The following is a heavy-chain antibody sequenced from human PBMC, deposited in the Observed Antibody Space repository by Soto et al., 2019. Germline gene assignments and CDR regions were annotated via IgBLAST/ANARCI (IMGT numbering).Heavy chain of an antibody. CDR2: ISYDGSNK. J-gene: IGHJ4*02. Sequence: QVQLVESGGGVVQPGRSLRLSYAASGFTFISYGMHWVGQAPGKGLEWVAVISYDGSNKYYADSVQGRFTISRDNSKNTLYLQMNSLRAEDTAVYYCAKASIGPSYFDYWGQGTLVTVSS. D-gene: IGHD2-2*01. CDR1: GFTFISYG. CDR3: AKASIGPSYFDY. V-gene: IGHV3-30*18.